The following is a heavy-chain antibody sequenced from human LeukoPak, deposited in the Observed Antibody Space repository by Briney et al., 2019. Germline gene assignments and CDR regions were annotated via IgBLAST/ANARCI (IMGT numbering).Heavy chain of an antibody. Sequence: SETLSLTCTVSGGSISSDSYYWTWIRQPAGKGLEWIGRIYTTGSTNYNPSLKSRVTISVDTSKNQFSLKLSSVTAADTAVYYCGREDYSSNWLGDWGQGTLVTVSS. J-gene: IGHJ4*02. V-gene: IGHV4-61*02. CDR1: GGSISSDSYY. CDR3: GREDYSSNWLGD. D-gene: IGHD6-13*01. CDR2: IYTTGST.